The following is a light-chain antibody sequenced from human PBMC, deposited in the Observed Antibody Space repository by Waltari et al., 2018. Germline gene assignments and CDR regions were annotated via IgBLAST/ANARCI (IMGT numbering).Light chain of an antibody. CDR1: QSVRSY. V-gene: IGKV3-11*01. J-gene: IGKJ4*01. CDR2: DAS. CDR3: QQRHDWPLN. Sequence: EILLTQSPVTLSVSPGARATLSCKASQSVRSYLAWYQQKPGQAPRLLIYDASNRASGIPARFSGSGSGTDFTLTISNVEPEDFAVYYCQQRHDWPLNFGGGTKLEIK.